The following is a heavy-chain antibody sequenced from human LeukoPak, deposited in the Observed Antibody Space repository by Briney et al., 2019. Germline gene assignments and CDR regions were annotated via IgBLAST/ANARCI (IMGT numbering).Heavy chain of an antibody. CDR3: AKDRSSSSLWSDY. CDR1: GFTFSSYS. CDR2: ISGSGGST. Sequence: GGSLRLSCAASGFTFSSYSMNWVRQAPGKGLEWVSAISGSGGSTYYADSVKGRFTISRDNSKNTLYLQMNSLRAEDTAVYYCAKDRSSSSLWSDYWGQGTLVTVSS. J-gene: IGHJ4*02. V-gene: IGHV3-23*01. D-gene: IGHD6-6*01.